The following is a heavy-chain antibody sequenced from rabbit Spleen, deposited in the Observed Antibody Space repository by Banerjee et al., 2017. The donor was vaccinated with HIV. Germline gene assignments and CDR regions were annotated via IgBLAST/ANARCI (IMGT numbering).Heavy chain of an antibody. CDR3: ARVSESSGWGEDV. V-gene: IGHV1S45*01. CDR1: GFSFTSGYD. Sequence: QEQLVESGGGLVKPGASLTLICTASGFSFTSGYDMSWVSQAPGKGLEWIACINAVTAKAVYASWAQGRFTFSRTSSTTVTLQMTSLTVADTATYFCARVSESSGWGEDVWGQGTLVTV. D-gene: IGHD4-1*01. CDR2: INAVTAKA. J-gene: IGHJ3*01.